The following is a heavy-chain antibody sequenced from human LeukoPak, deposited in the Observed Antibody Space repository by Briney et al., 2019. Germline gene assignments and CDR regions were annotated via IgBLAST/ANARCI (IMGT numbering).Heavy chain of an antibody. Sequence: GGSLRLSCAASGFTFSSYGMHWVRQAPGKGLEWVAFIRYDGSNKYYADSVKGRFTISRDNSKNTLYLQMNSLRAEDTAVYYCARDVVVVVASDSNFDYWGHGTLVTVSS. J-gene: IGHJ4*01. CDR2: IRYDGSNK. V-gene: IGHV3-30*02. CDR3: ARDVVVVVASDSNFDY. D-gene: IGHD2-15*01. CDR1: GFTFSSYG.